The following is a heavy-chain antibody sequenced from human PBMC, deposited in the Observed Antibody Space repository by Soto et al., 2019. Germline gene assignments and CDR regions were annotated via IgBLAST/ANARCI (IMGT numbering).Heavy chain of an antibody. D-gene: IGHD3-10*01. CDR2: ISAYNGNT. Sequence: QVQLVQSGAEVKKPGASVKVSCKASGYTFTSYGISWVRQAPGQGLEWMGWISAYNGNTNYAQKLQGRVTMTTDTXXSTAYMELRSLRSDDTAVYYCASLRMVRGVITVDYWGQGTLVTVSS. CDR1: GYTFTSYG. J-gene: IGHJ4*02. CDR3: ASLRMVRGVITVDY. V-gene: IGHV1-18*01.